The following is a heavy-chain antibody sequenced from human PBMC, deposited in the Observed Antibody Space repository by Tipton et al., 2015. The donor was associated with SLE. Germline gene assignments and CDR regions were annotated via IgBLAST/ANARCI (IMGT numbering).Heavy chain of an antibody. J-gene: IGHJ3*02. Sequence: TLSLTCTVSGDSFSSGSSSWNWVRQPAGKGLEWIGLIYNSGITNYNPSLQSRVTLSMDTSKNQFSLKLTAVTAADTAVYYCARTLDALDIWGQGTMVTVSS. CDR3: ARTLDALDI. CDR1: GDSFSSGSSS. CDR2: IYNSGIT. V-gene: IGHV4-61*02.